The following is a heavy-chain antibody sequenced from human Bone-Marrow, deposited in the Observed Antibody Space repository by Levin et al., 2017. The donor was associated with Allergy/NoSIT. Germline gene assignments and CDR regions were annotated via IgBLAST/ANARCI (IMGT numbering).Heavy chain of an antibody. CDR2: ISYDGTNK. Sequence: SCAASGFTFSNYVMHWVRQAPGKGLEWVAVISYDGTNKHFAGSVKGRFTISRDNSKNTLYLQMNSLRAEDTAVYYCARDDGKGIAAAGYFYYWGQGTLVTVSS. CDR1: GFTFSNYV. D-gene: IGHD6-13*01. J-gene: IGHJ4*02. V-gene: IGHV3-30-3*01. CDR3: ARDDGKGIAAAGYFYY.